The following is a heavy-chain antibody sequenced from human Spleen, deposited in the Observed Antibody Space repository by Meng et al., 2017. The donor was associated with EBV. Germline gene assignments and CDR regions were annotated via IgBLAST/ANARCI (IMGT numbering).Heavy chain of an antibody. Sequence: QLLPEEAGPGLVKPSETLALTCGVYGGSFSGYYWRRIRQPPGKGLKWIGEINHSGSTKYNPSLKSRVTISVDTSKNQFSLKLSSVTVADTAVYFCARAPLESSSSGWFDPWGQGTLVTVSS. D-gene: IGHD6-13*01. CDR2: INHSGST. CDR1: GGSFSGYY. V-gene: IGHV4-34*01. CDR3: ARAPLESSSSGWFDP. J-gene: IGHJ5*02.